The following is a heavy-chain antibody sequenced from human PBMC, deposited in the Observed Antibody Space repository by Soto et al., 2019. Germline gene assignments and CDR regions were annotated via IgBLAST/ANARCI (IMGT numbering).Heavy chain of an antibody. CDR2: IYYSGST. D-gene: IGHD7-27*01. CDR1: GGSISSYY. Sequence: QVQLQESGPGLVKPSETLSLTCTVSGGSISSYYWSWIRQPPGKGLEWIGYIYYSGSTNYNPSLKSRLTISVDTSKNQFSLKLRSVTAADTAVYYCARAGDSRAVQYWGQGTLVTVSS. V-gene: IGHV4-59*01. J-gene: IGHJ4*02. CDR3: ARAGDSRAVQY.